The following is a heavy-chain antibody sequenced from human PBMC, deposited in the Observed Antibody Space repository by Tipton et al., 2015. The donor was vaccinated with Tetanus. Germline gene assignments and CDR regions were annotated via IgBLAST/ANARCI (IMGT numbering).Heavy chain of an antibody. CDR3: ARRSGVAALNY. CDR2: ISSGSSYI. J-gene: IGHJ4*02. V-gene: IGHV3-21*01. Sequence: SLRLSCAASGFTLGTYFMNWVRQAPGKGLEWVSSISSGSSYIYYADSIKGRFTISRDNAKNSLFLQMSSLRAEDTAVYYCARRSGVAALNYWGQGTLVTVSS. D-gene: IGHD6-19*01. CDR1: GFTLGTYF.